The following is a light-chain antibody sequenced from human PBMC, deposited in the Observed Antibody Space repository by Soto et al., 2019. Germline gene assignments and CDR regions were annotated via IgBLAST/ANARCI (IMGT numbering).Light chain of an antibody. CDR2: DAS. Sequence: DIQMTQSPSTLSASVGDRVTITCRASQSISSWLAWYQQKTGKARKLLIYDASSLESGVPSRFSGSGSGTEFTLTISSLQPDDFATYYCQQYNSYSWTFGQGTKVDIK. J-gene: IGKJ1*01. CDR3: QQYNSYSWT. V-gene: IGKV1-5*01. CDR1: QSISSW.